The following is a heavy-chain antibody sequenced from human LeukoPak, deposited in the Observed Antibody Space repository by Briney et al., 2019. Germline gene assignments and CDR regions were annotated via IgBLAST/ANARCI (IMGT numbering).Heavy chain of an antibody. Sequence: GGSLRLSCAASGFTVSGNYMTWVRQAPGKGLECISVIYSGGITYYADSVRGRFTISRDYSKNTLYLQMNSLRAEDTAVYYCAAGGEAAPGNYFDYWAREPWSPSPQ. CDR2: IYSGGIT. V-gene: IGHV3-66*01. J-gene: IGHJ4*02. CDR3: AAGGEAAPGNYFDY. D-gene: IGHD6-13*01. CDR1: GFTVSGNY.